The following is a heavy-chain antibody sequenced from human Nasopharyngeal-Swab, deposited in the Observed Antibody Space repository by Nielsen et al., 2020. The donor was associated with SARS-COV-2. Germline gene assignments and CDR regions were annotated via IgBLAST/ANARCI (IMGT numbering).Heavy chain of an antibody. CDR2: VSPYNGDT. D-gene: IGHD3-3*01. J-gene: IGHJ4*02. CDR3: AREGSFLGYFDY. Sequence: WVRQAPGQGLEWMGWVSPYNGDTNYAQDFQGRLTMTTDTSTNTAYMELRSLRADDTAVYYCAREGSFLGYFDYWGQGIPVTVSS. V-gene: IGHV1-18*01.